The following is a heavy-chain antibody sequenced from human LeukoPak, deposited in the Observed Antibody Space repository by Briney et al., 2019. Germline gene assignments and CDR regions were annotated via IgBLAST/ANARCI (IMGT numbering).Heavy chain of an antibody. J-gene: IGHJ6*04. D-gene: IGHD3-10*01. CDR2: IKSKTDGGTT. CDR3: TTGGGPGSYFYYGMDV. V-gene: IGHV3-15*01. Sequence: GGSLRLSCAASGFTFSNAWMSWVRQAPGKGLEWVGRIKSKTDGGTTDYAAPVKGRFTISRDDSKHTLYLQMNSLKTEDTAVYYCTTGGGPGSYFYYGMDVWGKGTTVTVSS. CDR1: GFTFSNAW.